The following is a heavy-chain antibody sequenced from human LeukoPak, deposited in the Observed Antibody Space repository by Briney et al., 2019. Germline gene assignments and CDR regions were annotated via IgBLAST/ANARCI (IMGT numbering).Heavy chain of an antibody. Sequence: GGSLSLSWAASGFPFISYSMSWVRPAPGKGLEGVSYISSSSSTIYYADSVKGRFTISRDNAKNSLYLQMNSLRAEDTAVYYCARDEGYTYGNFHYYYMDVWGKGTTVTVSS. D-gene: IGHD5-18*01. J-gene: IGHJ6*03. V-gene: IGHV3-48*01. CDR2: ISSSSSTI. CDR3: ARDEGYTYGNFHYYYMDV. CDR1: GFPFISYS.